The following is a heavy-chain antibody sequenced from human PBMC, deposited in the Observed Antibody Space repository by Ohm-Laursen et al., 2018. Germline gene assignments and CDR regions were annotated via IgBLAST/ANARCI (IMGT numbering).Heavy chain of an antibody. J-gene: IGHJ4*02. CDR1: GYTFTSYY. CDR3: ARVRMAEYYFDN. V-gene: IGHV1-69*13. Sequence: ASVKVSCKASGYTFTSYYMHWVRQAPRQGLEWMGGIIPIFGTANYAQKFQGRVTITADESTSTAYMELSSLRSEDTAVYYCARVRMAEYYFDNWGQGTLVTVSS. D-gene: IGHD5-24*01. CDR2: IIPIFGTA.